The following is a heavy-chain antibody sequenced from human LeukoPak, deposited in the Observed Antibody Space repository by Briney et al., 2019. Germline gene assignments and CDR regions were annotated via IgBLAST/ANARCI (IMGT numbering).Heavy chain of an antibody. CDR1: GGSISSYF. Sequence: SETLSLTCTVSGGSISSYFCSWIRQSPGKGLEWIGYIYYSGSTNYNPSLKSRVTISVDTSKNQFSLKLSSVTAADTAVYYCARHTCSSTSCSGGNRFDPWGQGTLVTVSS. D-gene: IGHD2-2*01. V-gene: IGHV4-59*08. CDR2: IYYSGST. J-gene: IGHJ5*02. CDR3: ARHTCSSTSCSGGNRFDP.